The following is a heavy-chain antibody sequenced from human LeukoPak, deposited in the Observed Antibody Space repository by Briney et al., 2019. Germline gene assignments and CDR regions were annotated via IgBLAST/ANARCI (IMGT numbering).Heavy chain of an antibody. CDR2: ISPTSGGT. CDR3: ARDLEETTDY. Sequence: ASVKVSCKASGYTFTGYYMHWVRQAPGQGLGWMGWISPTSGGTNYAQKFQGRVTMTTDTSTSTAYMELRSLRSDDTAVYYCARDLEETTDYWGQGTLVTVSS. D-gene: IGHD1-1*01. V-gene: IGHV1-2*02. J-gene: IGHJ4*02. CDR1: GYTFTGYY.